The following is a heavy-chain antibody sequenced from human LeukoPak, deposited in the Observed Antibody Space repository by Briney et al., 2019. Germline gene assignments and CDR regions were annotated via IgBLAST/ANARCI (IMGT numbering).Heavy chain of an antibody. CDR1: GGPFSGYY. Sequence: PSETLSLTCAVYGGPFSGYYWSWIRQPPGKGLEWIGEINHSGSTNYNPSLKSRVTISVDTSKNQFSLKLSSVTAADTAVYYCARGGDVDTAMGDFDYWGQGTLVTVSS. D-gene: IGHD5-18*01. CDR2: INHSGST. CDR3: ARGGDVDTAMGDFDY. J-gene: IGHJ4*02. V-gene: IGHV4-34*01.